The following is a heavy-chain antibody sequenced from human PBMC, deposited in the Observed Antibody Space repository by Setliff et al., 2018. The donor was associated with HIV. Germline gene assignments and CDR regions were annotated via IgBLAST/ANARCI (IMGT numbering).Heavy chain of an antibody. Sequence: GGSLRLSCAVSGFTFSTYGMHWVRQAPGKGLEWVTFIEHDGSKKFYADSVKGRFTISRDNSKNTLYLQMNSLRAEDTAMYYCAKGGYGGAYYVAGYWGQGTKVTVSS. CDR3: AKGGYGGAYYVAGY. J-gene: IGHJ4*02. D-gene: IGHD5-18*01. CDR2: IEHDGSKK. CDR1: GFTFSTYG. V-gene: IGHV3-30*02.